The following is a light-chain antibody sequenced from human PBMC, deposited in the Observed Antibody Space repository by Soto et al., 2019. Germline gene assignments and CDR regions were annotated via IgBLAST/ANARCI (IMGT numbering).Light chain of an antibody. CDR2: LNSDGSH. Sequence: QLVLTQSPSASASLGASVKLTCTLSSGHSSYAIAWHQQQPEKAPRYLMKLNSDGSHSKGDGIPDRFSGSSSAAERYLTISSLQSEDEDDIYCQTWGTGSHGVFGGGTQLTVL. CDR3: QTWGTGSHGV. V-gene: IGLV4-69*01. CDR1: SGHSSYA. J-gene: IGLJ3*02.